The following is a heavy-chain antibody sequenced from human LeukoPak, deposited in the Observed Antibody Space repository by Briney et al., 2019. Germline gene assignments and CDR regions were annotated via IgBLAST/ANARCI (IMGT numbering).Heavy chain of an antibody. CDR2: IIPIFGTA. CDR1: GGTFSSYA. V-gene: IGHV1-69*06. Sequence: SVKVSCKASGGTFSSYAISWVRQAPGQGLEWMGGIIPIFGTANYAQKFQGRVTITADKSTSTAYMELSSLRSEDTAVYYCARVPYDSSGPDYWGQGTLVTVSS. CDR3: ARVPYDSSGPDY. D-gene: IGHD3-22*01. J-gene: IGHJ4*02.